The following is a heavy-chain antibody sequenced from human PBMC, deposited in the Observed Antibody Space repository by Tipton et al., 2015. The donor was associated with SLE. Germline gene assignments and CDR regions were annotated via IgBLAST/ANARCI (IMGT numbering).Heavy chain of an antibody. CDR2: IDHSGVT. Sequence: TLSLTCADYGRSFIGSYWTWIRQPPGKGLEWIGDIDHSGVTHYNPSLKSRVTISRDTSGNHFSLNLNSVTAADTAVYYCARAEFSSNWYMYWHFDLWGRGTLVTVSS. V-gene: IGHV4-34*01. CDR3: ARAEFSSNWYMYWHFDL. D-gene: IGHD6-13*01. CDR1: GRSFIGSY. J-gene: IGHJ2*01.